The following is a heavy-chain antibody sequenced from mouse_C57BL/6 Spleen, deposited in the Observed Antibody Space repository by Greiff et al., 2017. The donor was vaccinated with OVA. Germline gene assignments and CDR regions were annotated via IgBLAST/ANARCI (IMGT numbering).Heavy chain of an antibody. D-gene: IGHD2-1*01. J-gene: IGHJ4*01. CDR1: GFTFSSYA. CDR2: ISAGGSYT. V-gene: IGHV5-4*01. Sequence: EVQLQESGGGLVKPGGSLKLSCAASGFTFSSYAMSWVRQTPEKRLEWVATISAGGSYTYYPDNVKGRVTISRDNAKNNLYLQMSHLKSEDTAMYYCARGSYGNYVLDYWGQGTTVTVSS. CDR3: ARGSYGNYVLDY.